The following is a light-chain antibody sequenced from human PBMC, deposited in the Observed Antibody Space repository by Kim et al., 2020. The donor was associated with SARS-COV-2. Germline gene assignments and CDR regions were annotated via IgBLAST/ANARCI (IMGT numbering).Light chain of an antibody. CDR2: GAS. CDR3: QQYNNWPPNT. J-gene: IGKJ2*01. Sequence: EIVMTQSPATLSVSPGERATLSCRASQSVSSNLAWYQQKPGQASRLLIYGASTRATGIPARFSGSGSGTEFTLTISSLQSEDFAVYYCQQYNNWPPNTFGQGTKLEI. V-gene: IGKV3-15*01. CDR1: QSVSSN.